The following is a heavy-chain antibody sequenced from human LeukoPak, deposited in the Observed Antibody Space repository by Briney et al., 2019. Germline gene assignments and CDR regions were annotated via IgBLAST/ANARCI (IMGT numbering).Heavy chain of an antibody. CDR3: ARHFRAFDI. CDR2: IYYSGST. CDR1: GGSISSYY. V-gene: IGHV4-59*08. Sequence: SETLSLTCTVSGGSISSYYWSWIRQPPGKGLEWIGYIYYSGSTNYNPSLKSRVTISVDTSKNQFSLKLTSVTAADTAVYYCARHFRAFDIWGQGTMVTVSS. J-gene: IGHJ3*02.